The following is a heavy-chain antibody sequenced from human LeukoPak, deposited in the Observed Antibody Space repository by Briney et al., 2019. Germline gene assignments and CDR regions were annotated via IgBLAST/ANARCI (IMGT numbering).Heavy chain of an antibody. D-gene: IGHD3-9*01. Sequence: PSETLSLTCTVSGGSISSSSYYWGWIRQPPGKGLEWIGSIYYSGSTYYNPSLKSRVTISVDTSKNQFSLKLGSVTAADTAVYYCARGLRYFDYYFDYWGQGTLVTVSS. V-gene: IGHV4-39*01. J-gene: IGHJ4*02. CDR1: GGSISSSSYY. CDR3: ARGLRYFDYYFDY. CDR2: IYYSGST.